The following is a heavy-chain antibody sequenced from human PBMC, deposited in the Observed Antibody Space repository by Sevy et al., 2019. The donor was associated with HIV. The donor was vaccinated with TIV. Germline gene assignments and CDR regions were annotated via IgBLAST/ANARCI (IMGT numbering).Heavy chain of an antibody. D-gene: IGHD6-19*01. CDR3: ARANRLAVSSFDY. J-gene: IGHJ4*02. Sequence: GGSLRLSCAASGFTFNYDGMHWVQQAPGKGLEWVAVIWSDGTNAYYADSVKGRFAVSRDNSKDTLYLQMNSLRAEDTAVYYCARANRLAVSSFDYWGQGTLVTVSS. CDR1: GFTFNYDG. CDR2: IWSDGTNA. V-gene: IGHV3-33*01.